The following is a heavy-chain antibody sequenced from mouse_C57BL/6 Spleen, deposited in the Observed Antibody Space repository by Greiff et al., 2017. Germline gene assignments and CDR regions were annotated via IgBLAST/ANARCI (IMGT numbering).Heavy chain of an antibody. J-gene: IGHJ1*03. Sequence: VKLQQPGTELVKPGASVKLSCKASGYTFTSYWMHWVKQRPGQGLEWIGNINPSNGGTKYNEKFKSKATLTVDKSPSTAYMQLSSLTSEDSAVYYYARLKGFYWYFDVWGTGTTVTVSS. CDR3: ARLKGFYWYFDV. V-gene: IGHV1-53*01. CDR2: INPSNGGT. CDR1: GYTFTSYW.